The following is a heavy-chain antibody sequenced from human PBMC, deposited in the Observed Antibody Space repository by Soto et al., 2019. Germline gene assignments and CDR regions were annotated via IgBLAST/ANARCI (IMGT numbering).Heavy chain of an antibody. V-gene: IGHV3-73*01. J-gene: IGHJ4*02. CDR3: TPIEY. CDR1: GFTFSGSA. CDR2: IRSKGYSYAT. Sequence: GGSLRLSCAASGFTFSGSAMHWVRQTSGKGLEWLGRIRSKGYSYATSYAASVKGRFTISRDDSKNTAYLQMNNLKTEETAVYYCTPIEYWGLGTLVTVSS.